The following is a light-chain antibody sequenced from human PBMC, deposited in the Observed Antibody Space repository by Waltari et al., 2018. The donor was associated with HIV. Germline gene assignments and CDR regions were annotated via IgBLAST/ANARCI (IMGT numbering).Light chain of an antibody. V-gene: IGKV3-15*01. CDR2: GAS. CDR1: QSVGSA. J-gene: IGKJ4*01. CDR3: QQYNKWPLT. Sequence: EIVMTQSPATLSVSPGERVALSCRASQSVGSALAWYQQKPGQVPRLLIYGASTRATGVPARFSGSGSETEFTLTINSLQSEDFAVYYCQQYNKWPLTFGGGTKVEIK.